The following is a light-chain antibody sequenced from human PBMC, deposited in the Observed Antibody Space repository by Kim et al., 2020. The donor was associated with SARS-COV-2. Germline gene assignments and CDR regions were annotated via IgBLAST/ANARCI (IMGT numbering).Light chain of an antibody. CDR1: QSVRTN. CDR3: QQYNTWPYT. V-gene: IGKV3-15*01. CDR2: GSS. J-gene: IGKJ2*01. Sequence: EIVMTQSPASLSPSPGESGTLSCRASQSVRTNLAWYQQRPGQAPRLLFHGSSTRATDLPARFRGSGSGTEFTLTISSLQSEDFAVYYCQQYNTWPYTFGQGTKLGI.